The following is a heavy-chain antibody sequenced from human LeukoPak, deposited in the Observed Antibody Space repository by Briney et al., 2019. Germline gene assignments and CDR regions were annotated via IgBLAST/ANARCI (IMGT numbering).Heavy chain of an antibody. CDR2: IYSGGST. CDR1: GFTVSSNY. Sequence: GGSLRLSCAASGFTVSSNYMSWVRQAPGKGLEWVSVIYSGGSTYYADSVKGRFTISRDNSKNTLYLQMNSLRAEDTAVYYCARDPGYSGYGVYDWGQGTLVTVSS. J-gene: IGHJ4*02. D-gene: IGHD5-12*01. CDR3: ARDPGYSGYGVYD. V-gene: IGHV3-53*01.